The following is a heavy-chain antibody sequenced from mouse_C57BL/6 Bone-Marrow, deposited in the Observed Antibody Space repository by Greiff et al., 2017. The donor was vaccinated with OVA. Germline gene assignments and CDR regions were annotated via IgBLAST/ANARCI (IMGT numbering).Heavy chain of an antibody. CDR2: IYPGSGST. V-gene: IGHV1-55*01. CDR3: ARGPYYYGSSYYAMDY. Sequence: QVQLKQPGAELVKPGASVKMSCKASGYTFTSYWITWVKQRPGQGLEWIGDIYPGSGSTNYNEKFKSKATLTVDTSSSTAYMQLSSLTSEDSAVYYCARGPYYYGSSYYAMDYWGQGTSVTVSS. CDR1: GYTFTSYW. J-gene: IGHJ4*01. D-gene: IGHD1-1*01.